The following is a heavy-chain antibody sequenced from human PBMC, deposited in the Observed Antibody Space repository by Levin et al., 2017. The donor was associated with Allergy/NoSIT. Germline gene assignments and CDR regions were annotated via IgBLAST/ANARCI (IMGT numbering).Heavy chain of an antibody. CDR2: ISGSGTTT. CDR3: AKSYGDTGADAFDI. V-gene: IGHV3-23*01. J-gene: IGHJ3*02. CDR1: GFTFRSYG. Sequence: GGSLRLSCAASGFTFRSYGMSWVRQAPGKGLEWVSGISGSGTTTYYVDSVKGRFTISRDNSKNSLFLQMNSLRAEDTAIYNCAKSYGDTGADAFDIWGQGTMVTVSS. D-gene: IGHD4/OR15-4a*01.